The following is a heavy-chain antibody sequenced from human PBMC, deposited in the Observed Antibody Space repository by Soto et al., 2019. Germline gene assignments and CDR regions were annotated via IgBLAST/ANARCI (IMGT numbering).Heavy chain of an antibody. Sequence: EVQLVESGGGLGKPGGSLRLSCAASGFTFSSYSMNWVRQAPGKGLEWVSSISSSGSYMYYADSVKGRFTISRDNAKDSLFLQMSSLRGDDTAVYYCARDASYYYGQTNWFDPWGQGTLVTVSS. CDR3: ARDASYYYGQTNWFDP. D-gene: IGHD3-10*01. V-gene: IGHV3-21*01. CDR2: ISSSGSYM. J-gene: IGHJ5*02. CDR1: GFTFSSYS.